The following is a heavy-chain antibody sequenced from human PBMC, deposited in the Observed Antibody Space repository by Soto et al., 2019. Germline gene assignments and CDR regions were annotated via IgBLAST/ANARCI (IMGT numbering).Heavy chain of an antibody. D-gene: IGHD4-17*01. V-gene: IGHV3-53*01. Sequence: GGSLRLSCAASGFTVSSNFISWVRQAPGKGLEWVSVTYSGEGSTYYADSVKGRFIISRDKSKNTLYLQMNSLRAEDTAVYYCAKMTTPKGYYDYWGQGTLVTVSS. CDR1: GFTVSSNF. J-gene: IGHJ4*02. CDR2: TYSGEGST. CDR3: AKMTTPKGYYDY.